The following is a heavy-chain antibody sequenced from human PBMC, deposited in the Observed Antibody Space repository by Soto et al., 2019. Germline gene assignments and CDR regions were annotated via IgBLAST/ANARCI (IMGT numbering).Heavy chain of an antibody. CDR3: ARRIIVVVPAAIQAGAFDI. V-gene: IGHV5-51*01. Sequence: GESLKISCKGSVYSFTSYWIGWVRQMPGKGLEWMGIIYPGDSDTRYSPSFQGQVTISADKSISTAYLQWSSLKASDTAMYYCARRIIVVVPAAIQAGAFDIWGQGTMVTVSS. D-gene: IGHD2-2*01. CDR1: VYSFTSYW. CDR2: IYPGDSDT. J-gene: IGHJ3*02.